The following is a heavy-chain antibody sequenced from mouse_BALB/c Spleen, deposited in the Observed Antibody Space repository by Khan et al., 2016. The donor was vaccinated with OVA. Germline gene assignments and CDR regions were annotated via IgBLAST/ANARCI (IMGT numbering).Heavy chain of an antibody. CDR1: GLNIKDTY. D-gene: IGHD2-10*01. J-gene: IGHJ3*01. V-gene: IGHV14-3*02. CDR2: IDPANGND. Sequence: VQLKQSGAEFVKPGASVKLSCTASGLNIKDTYMHWINQRPQQGLVWIGRIDPANGNDRYDPKFQDQATITADASSNTAYLQLSSLTSEDTAVYYCIRGAYSGLFAYWGQGTLVTVSA. CDR3: IRGAYSGLFAY.